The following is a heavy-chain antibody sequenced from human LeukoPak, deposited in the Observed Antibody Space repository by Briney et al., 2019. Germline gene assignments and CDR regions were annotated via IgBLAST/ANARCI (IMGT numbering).Heavy chain of an antibody. CDR3: TRDFCSSTSCYAPFDY. CDR2: IRSKAYGGTT. CDR1: GFTFGDYA. V-gene: IGHV3-49*04. Sequence: GGSLRLSCTASGFTFGDYAMSWVRQAPGKGLEWVAFIRSKAYGGTTEYAASVKGRFTISRDDSKSIAYLQMNSLKTEDTAVYYCTRDFCSSTSCYAPFDYWGQGTLVTVSS. J-gene: IGHJ4*02. D-gene: IGHD2-2*01.